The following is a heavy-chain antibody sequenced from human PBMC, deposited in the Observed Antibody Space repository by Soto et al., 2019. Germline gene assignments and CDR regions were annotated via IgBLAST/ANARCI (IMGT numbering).Heavy chain of an antibody. CDR3: AREVIAVAGYYYYGMDV. J-gene: IGHJ6*02. CDR2: ISYDGSNK. V-gene: IGHV3-30-3*01. Sequence: QVQLVESGGGVVQPGRSLRLSCAASGFTFSSYAMHWVRQAPGKGLGWVAVISYDGSNKYYADSVKGRFTISRDNSKNTLYLQMNSLRAEDTAVYYCAREVIAVAGYYYYGMDVWGQGTTVTVSS. CDR1: GFTFSSYA. D-gene: IGHD6-19*01.